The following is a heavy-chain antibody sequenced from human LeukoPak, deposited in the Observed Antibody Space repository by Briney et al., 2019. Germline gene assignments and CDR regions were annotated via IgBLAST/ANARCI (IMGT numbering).Heavy chain of an antibody. V-gene: IGHV3-9*01. D-gene: IGHD6-13*01. CDR2: ISWNSGSI. CDR1: GFTFDDYA. J-gene: IGHJ4*02. Sequence: GGSLRLSCAASGFTFDDYAMHWVRQAPGKGLEWVSGISWNSGSIGYADSVKGRFTISRDNAKNSLYLQMNSLRAEDTAVYYCAKPIVAAGISEWGQGTLVTVSS. CDR3: AKPIVAAGISE.